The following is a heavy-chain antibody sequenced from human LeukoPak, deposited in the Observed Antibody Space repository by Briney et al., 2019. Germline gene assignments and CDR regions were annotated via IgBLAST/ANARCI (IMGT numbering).Heavy chain of an antibody. D-gene: IGHD5-12*01. CDR3: ARVVLGYGDY. CDR1: GYTFTNHY. Sequence: ASVKVSCKASGYTFTNHYIYWLRQAPGQGLEWMGWIDPNTGGTESAQKFQGRVTMTRDTSITTAYMELSRLRSDDTAVYYCARVVLGYGDYWGQGTLVTVSS. J-gene: IGHJ4*02. CDR2: IDPNTGGT. V-gene: IGHV1-2*02.